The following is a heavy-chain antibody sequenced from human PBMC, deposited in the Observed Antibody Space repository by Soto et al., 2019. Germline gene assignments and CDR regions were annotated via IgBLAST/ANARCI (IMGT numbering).Heavy chain of an antibody. Sequence: GGSLRLSCAASGFTFSSYSMNWVRQAPGKGLEWVSSISSNGSNKYYADSVKGRFTISRDNSKNTLYLQMNSLRAEDTAVYYCAKAAAMVFYYYYYMDVWGKGTTVTVSS. V-gene: IGHV3-21*01. D-gene: IGHD5-18*01. CDR3: AKAAAMVFYYYYYMDV. CDR1: GFTFSSYS. J-gene: IGHJ6*03. CDR2: ISSNGSNK.